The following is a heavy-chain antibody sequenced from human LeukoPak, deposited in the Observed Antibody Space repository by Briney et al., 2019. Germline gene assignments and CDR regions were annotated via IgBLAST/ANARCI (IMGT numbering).Heavy chain of an antibody. D-gene: IGHD6-19*01. CDR3: ARLGGLAVARHYFDY. Sequence: SETLSLTCAVYGGSFSGYYWSWIRQPPGKGLEWIGEINHSGSTNYNPSLKSRVTISVDTSKNQFSLKLSSVTAADTAVYYCARLGGLAVARHYFDYWGQGTLVTVSS. J-gene: IGHJ4*02. CDR1: GGSFSGYY. V-gene: IGHV4-34*01. CDR2: INHSGST.